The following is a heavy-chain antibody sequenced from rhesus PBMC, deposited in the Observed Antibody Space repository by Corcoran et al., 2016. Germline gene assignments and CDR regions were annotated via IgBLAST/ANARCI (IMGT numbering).Heavy chain of an antibody. CDR1: GASISSNY. D-gene: IGHD6-25*01. CDR2: IYVSGGRP. J-gene: IGHJ3*01. CDR3: ARCGGSWWDAFDF. V-gene: IGHV4S2*01. Sequence: QVQLQESGPGLVKPSETLPLTCAVSGASISSNYWRWIRQAPGKGREWCGRIYVSGGRPTYNPTHKGRVTITIETAKNQVSLKVSSVTAADTAGYYCARCGGSWWDAFDFWGQGLRVTVSS.